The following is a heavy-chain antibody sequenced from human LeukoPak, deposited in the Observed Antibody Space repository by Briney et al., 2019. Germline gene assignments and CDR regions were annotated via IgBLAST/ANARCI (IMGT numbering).Heavy chain of an antibody. CDR1: GFTFSNYW. J-gene: IGHJ6*03. CDR3: ARDSSSPYYYYYYMDV. CDR2: IKQDGSEK. Sequence: GGSLRLSCAASGFTFSNYWMSWVRQALGKGLEWVANIKQDGSEKYYVDSVKGRFTISRDNAKNSLYLQMNSLRAEDTAVYYCARDSSSPYYYYYYMDVWGKGTTVTVSS. D-gene: IGHD6-13*01. V-gene: IGHV3-7*01.